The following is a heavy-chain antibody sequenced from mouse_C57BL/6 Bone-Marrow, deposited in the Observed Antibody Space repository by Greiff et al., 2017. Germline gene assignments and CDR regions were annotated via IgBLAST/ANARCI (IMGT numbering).Heavy chain of an antibody. CDR3: VLIYYDYDAVGDY. J-gene: IGHJ2*01. V-gene: IGHV14-1*01. D-gene: IGHD2-4*01. Sequence: VQPQQSGAELVRPGASVKLSCTASGFNIKDYYMHWVKQRPEQGLEWIGRIDPEDGDTEYAPKFQGKATMTADTSSNTAYLQLSSLTSEDTAVYYCVLIYYDYDAVGDYWGQGTTLTVSS. CDR1: GFNIKDYY. CDR2: IDPEDGDT.